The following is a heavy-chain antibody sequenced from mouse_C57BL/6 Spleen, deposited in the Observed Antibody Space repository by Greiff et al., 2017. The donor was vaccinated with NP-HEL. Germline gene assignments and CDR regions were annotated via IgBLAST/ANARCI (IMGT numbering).Heavy chain of an antibody. D-gene: IGHD1-1*01. J-gene: IGHJ4*01. CDR1: GYAFSSYW. V-gene: IGHV1-80*01. CDR3: ARTRAITTIRGAMDY. Sequence: QVQLQQSGAELVKPGASVKISCKASGYAFSSYWMNWVKQRPGKGLEWIGQIYPGDGDTNYNGKFKGKATLTADKSSSTAYMQLSSLTSEDSAVYFCARTRAITTIRGAMDYWGQGTSVTVSS. CDR2: IYPGDGDT.